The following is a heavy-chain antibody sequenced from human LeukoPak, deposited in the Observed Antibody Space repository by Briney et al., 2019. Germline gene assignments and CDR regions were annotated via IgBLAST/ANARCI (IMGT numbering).Heavy chain of an antibody. V-gene: IGHV3-30-3*01. Sequence: GGTLRLSCAALGFTFSSYAQHWDRHVPAKGSEWVRVISYDGSNKYYADSVKGRFTFSRDNSKNTLYLQMNSLRAEDTAVYHCARTRMSYSSGWYSFDYWGQGTLVTVSS. CDR3: ARTRMSYSSGWYSFDY. J-gene: IGHJ4*02. CDR2: ISYDGSNK. CDR1: GFTFSSYA. D-gene: IGHD6-19*01.